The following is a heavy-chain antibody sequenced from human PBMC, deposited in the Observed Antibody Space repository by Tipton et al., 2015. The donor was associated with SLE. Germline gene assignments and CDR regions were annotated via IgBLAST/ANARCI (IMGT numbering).Heavy chain of an antibody. CDR2: ISYSGTT. CDR1: GGSISTSSHY. CDR3: ARGLNYYDSSGYYPFYYMDV. Sequence: TLSLTCSVSGGSISTSSHYWGWIRQPPGKGLEWIGSISYSGTTFYNPSLKSRVTISADTSKNQFSLKLSSVTAADTAVYYCARGLNYYDSSGYYPFYYMDVWGKGTTVTVSS. J-gene: IGHJ6*03. D-gene: IGHD3-22*01. V-gene: IGHV4-39*07.